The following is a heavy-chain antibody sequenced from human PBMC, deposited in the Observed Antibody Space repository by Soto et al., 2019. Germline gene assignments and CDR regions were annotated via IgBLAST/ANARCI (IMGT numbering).Heavy chain of an antibody. J-gene: IGHJ4*02. Sequence: QMQLVQSGPEVKKPGTSVKVSCKASGFTFTSSAVQWVRQARGQRLEWIGWIVVGSGNTNYAQKFQERVTITRDMPTSTAYMELSSLRSEDTAVYYCAADGHIAVAGIGLDYWGQGTLVTVSS. D-gene: IGHD6-19*01. CDR2: IVVGSGNT. CDR3: AADGHIAVAGIGLDY. CDR1: GFTFTSSA. V-gene: IGHV1-58*01.